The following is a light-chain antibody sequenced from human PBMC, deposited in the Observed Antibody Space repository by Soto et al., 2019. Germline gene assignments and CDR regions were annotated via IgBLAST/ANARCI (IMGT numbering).Light chain of an antibody. J-gene: IGLJ2*01. V-gene: IGLV2-14*01. Sequence: QSALTQPASVSGSPGQSITISCTGTSSDVGGYNYVSWYQQHPGKAPKLMIYEVSNRPSGVSNRFSGSKSGNTASLTISGLQAEDEAGYYCSSYTSSHTVTFGGGTKVTDL. CDR3: SSYTSSHTVT. CDR1: SSDVGGYNY. CDR2: EVS.